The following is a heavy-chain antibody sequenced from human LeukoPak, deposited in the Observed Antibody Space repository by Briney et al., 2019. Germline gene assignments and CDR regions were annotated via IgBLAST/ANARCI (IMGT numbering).Heavy chain of an antibody. J-gene: IGHJ3*02. CDR3: ARDFHYSGSGSYYNRAFDI. CDR1: GYTFTSYD. D-gene: IGHD3-10*01. Sequence: ASVKVSCKASGYTFTSYDINWVRQATGQGLEWMGWMNPTSGCTGYAQKFQGRVTMTRNTSISTAYMELSSLRSEDTAVYFCARDFHYSGSGSYYNRAFDIWGQGTVVTVSS. CDR2: MNPTSGCT. V-gene: IGHV1-8*01.